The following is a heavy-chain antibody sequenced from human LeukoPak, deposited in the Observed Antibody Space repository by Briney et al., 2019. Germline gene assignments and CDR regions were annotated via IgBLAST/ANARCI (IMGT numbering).Heavy chain of an antibody. V-gene: IGHV4-39*07. CDR2: IYYSGST. J-gene: IGHJ4*02. Sequence: SETLSLTCTVSGGSISGSSYYWGWIRQPPGKGLEWIGSIYYSGSTYYNPSLKSRVSISVDTSKNQFSLKLSSVTAADTAVYYCAIETVTADYWGQGTLVTVSS. CDR3: AIETVTADY. CDR1: GGSISGSSYY. D-gene: IGHD2-21*02.